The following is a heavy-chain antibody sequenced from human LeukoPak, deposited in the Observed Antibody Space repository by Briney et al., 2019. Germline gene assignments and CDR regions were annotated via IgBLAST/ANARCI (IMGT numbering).Heavy chain of an antibody. D-gene: IGHD2-15*01. CDR1: AFSISTSGMR. Sequence: SGPTLVNPTQTLTLTCTFSAFSISTSGMRVSWIRQPPGKALEGLARIDRDDDKFYSTSLKTRLTISKDTSKNQVVLTMTNMDPVDTATYYCARDWVYCSGGNCSTGDLNWFDPWGQGTLVTVSS. CDR2: IDRDDDK. CDR3: ARDWVYCSGGNCSTGDLNWFDP. V-gene: IGHV2-70*04. J-gene: IGHJ5*02.